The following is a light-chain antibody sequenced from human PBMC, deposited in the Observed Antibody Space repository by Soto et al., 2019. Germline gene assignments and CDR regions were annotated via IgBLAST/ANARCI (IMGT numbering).Light chain of an antibody. Sequence: DIQMTQSPSSLSASVGDRVTITCRASQSISSYLNWYQQKPGKAPKLLIYAASSLQSGVPSRFSGSRSGTDFTLNISSLQPEDFATYFCQQSYSTPRTFGGGTKVEIK. CDR3: QQSYSTPRT. J-gene: IGKJ4*01. CDR1: QSISSY. CDR2: AAS. V-gene: IGKV1-39*01.